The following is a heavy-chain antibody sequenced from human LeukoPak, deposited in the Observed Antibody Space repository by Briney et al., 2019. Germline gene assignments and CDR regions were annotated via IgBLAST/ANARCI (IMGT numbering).Heavy chain of an antibody. CDR1: GFTFSSYS. CDR3: AKIDGMWIQLWLPPFDY. V-gene: IGHV3-21*04. J-gene: IGHJ4*02. D-gene: IGHD5-18*01. CDR2: ISSSSSYI. Sequence: GGSLRLSCAASGFTFSSYSMNWVRQAPGKGLEWVSSISSSSSYIYYADSVKGRFTISRDNSKNTLYLQMNSLRAEDTAVYYCAKIDGMWIQLWLPPFDYWGQGTLVTVSS.